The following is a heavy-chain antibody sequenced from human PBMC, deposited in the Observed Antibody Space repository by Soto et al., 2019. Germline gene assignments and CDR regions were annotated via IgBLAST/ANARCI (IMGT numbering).Heavy chain of an antibody. D-gene: IGHD6-13*01. CDR3: ARMASAGTLNWFDP. CDR2: MNPGSGKT. J-gene: IGHJ5*02. CDR1: GYTFINYD. Sequence: EAPVEVSCKASGYTFINYDISWVRQATGQGLEWMGWMNPGSGKTGYANKFQGRVTMTRDASTSTAHLELSSLTSEDTAVYYCARMASAGTLNWFDPWGQGTLVTVSS. V-gene: IGHV1-8*02.